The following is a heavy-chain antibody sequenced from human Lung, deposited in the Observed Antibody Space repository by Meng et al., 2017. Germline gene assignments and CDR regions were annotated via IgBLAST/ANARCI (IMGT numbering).Heavy chain of an antibody. CDR1: GDSMSSSAYY. V-gene: IGHV4-30-4*01. Sequence: QVQLQESGPRLVKPSQTLSLIGTVTGDSMSSSAYYWSWLRQLPGKGLEWIGYISYSGSTYYSPSLKSRVSISVDTSKKYFSLRLTSVTAADTAVYYCARGDTSKEFDYWGQGTLVTVSS. J-gene: IGHJ4*02. CDR2: ISYSGST. CDR3: ARGDTSKEFDY. D-gene: IGHD3-10*01.